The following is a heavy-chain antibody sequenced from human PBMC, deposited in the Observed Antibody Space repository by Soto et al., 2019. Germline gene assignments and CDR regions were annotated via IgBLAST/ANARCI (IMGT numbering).Heavy chain of an antibody. CDR1: GFTFSRYV. CDR2: IGGGAYDT. J-gene: IGHJ4*02. Sequence: GGSLRLSCAASGFTFSRYVMSWVRQAPGKRLEWIAGIGGGAYDTYYADSVKGRFTLSRDNSENTLYLQMNSLRVEDTAVYFCAKTQSGWPPPLDYWGQGTLVTVSS. CDR3: AKTQSGWPPPLDY. V-gene: IGHV3-23*01. D-gene: IGHD2-15*01.